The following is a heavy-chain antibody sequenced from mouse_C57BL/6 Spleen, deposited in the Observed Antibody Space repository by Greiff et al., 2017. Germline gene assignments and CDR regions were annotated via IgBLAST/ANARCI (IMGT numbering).Heavy chain of an antibody. Sequence: EVQLKQSGGDLVKPGGSLKLSCAASGFTFSSYGMSWVRQTPDKRLEWVATISSGGSYTYYPDSVKGRFTISRDNAKNTLYLQMSSLKSEDTAMYYCARQDYGSSYVDYFDYWGQGTTLTVSS. V-gene: IGHV5-6*01. CDR3: ARQDYGSSYVDYFDY. CDR1: GFTFSSYG. D-gene: IGHD1-1*01. CDR2: ISSGGSYT. J-gene: IGHJ2*01.